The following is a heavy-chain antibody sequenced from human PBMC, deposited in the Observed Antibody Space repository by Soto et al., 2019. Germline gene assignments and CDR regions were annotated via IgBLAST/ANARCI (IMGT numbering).Heavy chain of an antibody. CDR3: AKDGIPSITIFGVVSSRGYYYMDV. J-gene: IGHJ6*03. V-gene: IGHV3-23*01. Sequence: GGSLRLSCAASGFTFSSYAMSWVRQAPGKGLEWVSAISGSGGSTYYADSVKGRFTISRDNSKNTLYLQMNSLRAEDTAVYYCAKDGIPSITIFGVVSSRGYYYMDVWGKGTTVTSP. D-gene: IGHD3-3*01. CDR1: GFTFSSYA. CDR2: ISGSGGST.